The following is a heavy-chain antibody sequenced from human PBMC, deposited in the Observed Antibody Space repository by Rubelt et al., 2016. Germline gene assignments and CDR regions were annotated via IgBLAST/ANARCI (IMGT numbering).Heavy chain of an antibody. CDR1: GGSISSSSYY. CDR2: IYYSGST. Sequence: QLQLQESGPGLVKPSETLSLTCTVSGGSISSSSYYWGWIRQPPGKGLEWIGYIYYSGSTNYNPSLKSRLIISVDISKKQFSLKLSSVTAADTAVYYCAREDLPYYGMDVWGQGTTVTVSS. CDR3: AREDLPYYGMDV. V-gene: IGHV4-61*05. J-gene: IGHJ6*02.